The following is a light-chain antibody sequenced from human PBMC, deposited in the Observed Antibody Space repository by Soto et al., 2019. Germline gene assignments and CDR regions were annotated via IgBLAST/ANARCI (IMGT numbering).Light chain of an antibody. CDR3: QQYGNSPLYS. J-gene: IGKJ2*01. CDR1: QSVDSSY. CDR2: GAS. Sequence: EIVLTQSPATLSLSPGDRATLSCRASQSVDSSYLAWYHQRPGQAPRLLIYGASNRATGIPDRFGGSGSGTDVKLDISRLEPEASAVYYWQQYGNSPLYSFGPGTKLEIK. V-gene: IGKV3-20*01.